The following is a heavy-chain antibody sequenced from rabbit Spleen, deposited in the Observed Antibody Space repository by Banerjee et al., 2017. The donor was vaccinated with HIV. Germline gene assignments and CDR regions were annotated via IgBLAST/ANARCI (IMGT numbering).Heavy chain of an antibody. V-gene: IGHV1S45*01. Sequence: QEQLEESGGGLVKPGGTLTLTCKASGFDLSQNYVMCWVRQAPGKGLEWIGCINTATGKAVYASWAKGRFTISKTSSTTVTLQMTSLTAADTATYFCARGWSGGSFSSYGMDLWGQGTLVTVS. D-gene: IGHD8-1*01. CDR3: ARGWSGGSFSSYGMDL. CDR1: GFDLSQNYV. CDR2: INTATGKA. J-gene: IGHJ6*01.